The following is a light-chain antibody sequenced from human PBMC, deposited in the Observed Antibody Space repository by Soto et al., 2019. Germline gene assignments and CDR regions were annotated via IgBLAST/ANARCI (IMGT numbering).Light chain of an antibody. CDR2: EVS. V-gene: IGLV2-14*01. CDR3: SSYINSITFVV. J-gene: IGLJ2*01. CDR1: SSDVGTYKY. Sequence: QSALTQPASVSGSPGQSITISCTGTSSDVGTYKYVSWYQQLPGKAPKLMIYEVSNRPSGVSSRFSGSKSGNTASLTISGLQAEDEADYYCSSYINSITFVVFGGGTQLTVL.